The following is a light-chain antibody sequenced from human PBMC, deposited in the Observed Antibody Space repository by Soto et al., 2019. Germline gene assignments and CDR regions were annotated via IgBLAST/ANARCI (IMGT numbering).Light chain of an antibody. CDR1: QSVSSN. Sequence: DIVMTQSPATLSVSLGHRATLSCRASQSVSSNLDWYQQKPGQAPRLLIYGASTRSTGIPARFSGSGSGTEVTLTISSLLSEEFAVYYCHQYDRWPPVTFGQGTKLEIK. V-gene: IGKV3-15*01. J-gene: IGKJ2*01. CDR2: GAS. CDR3: HQYDRWPPVT.